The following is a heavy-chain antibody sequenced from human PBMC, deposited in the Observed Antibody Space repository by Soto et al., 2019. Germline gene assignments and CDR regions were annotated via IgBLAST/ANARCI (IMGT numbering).Heavy chain of an antibody. CDR2: IYPGDSDT. CDR3: ARLSDYCSSTSCYVRWFDP. D-gene: IGHD2-2*01. V-gene: IGHV5-51*01. CDR1: GYSFTSYW. J-gene: IGHJ5*02. Sequence: GESLKISCKGSGYSFTSYWIGWVRQMPGKGLEWMGIIYPGDSDTRYSPSFQGQVTISADKSISTAYLQWSSLKASDTAMYYCARLSDYCSSTSCYVRWFDPWGQGTLVTVSS.